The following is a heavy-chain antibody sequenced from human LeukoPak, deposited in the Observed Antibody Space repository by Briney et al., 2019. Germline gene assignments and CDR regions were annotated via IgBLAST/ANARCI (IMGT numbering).Heavy chain of an antibody. Sequence: SETLSLTCAVSGYSISSDYYWGWIRQPPGKGLEWVGSIYHSGSTFYNPSLKSRVTISVDTSKNQFSLKLSSVTAADTAVYYCARRHYYDSSGYYTGLYYFDYWGQGTLVTVSS. J-gene: IGHJ4*02. CDR2: IYHSGST. V-gene: IGHV4-38-2*01. D-gene: IGHD3-22*01. CDR1: GYSISSDYY. CDR3: ARRHYYDSSGYYTGLYYFDY.